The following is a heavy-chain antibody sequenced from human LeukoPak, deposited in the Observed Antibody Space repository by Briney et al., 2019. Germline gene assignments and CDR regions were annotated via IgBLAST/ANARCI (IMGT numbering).Heavy chain of an antibody. J-gene: IGHJ4*02. CDR3: ARKYTYGLD. CDR2: IYSGGNT. CDR1: GFTVSSNF. D-gene: IGHD5-18*01. V-gene: IGHV3-66*01. Sequence: PGGSLRLSCAASGFTVSSNFMSWVRQAPGQGLELVSVIYSGGNTYYAGSVRGRFTIFRDNSKNTLYLQMNSLRAEDTAMYYCARKYTYGLDWGQGTLVTVSS.